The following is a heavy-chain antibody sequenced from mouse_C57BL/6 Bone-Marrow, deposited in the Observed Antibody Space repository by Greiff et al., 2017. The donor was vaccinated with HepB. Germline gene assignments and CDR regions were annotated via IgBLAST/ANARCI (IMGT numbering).Heavy chain of an antibody. CDR3: AKQAGKKIYYDYDDWYFDV. V-gene: IGHV2-9*01. CDR2: IWGGGST. CDR1: GFSLTSYG. Sequence: QVQLKESGPGLVAPSQSLSITCTVSGFSLTSYGVDWVRQPPGKGLEWLGVIWGGGSTNYNSALMSRLSISKDNSKSQVFLKMNSLQTDDTAMYYCAKQAGKKIYYDYDDWYFDVWGTGTTVTVSS. D-gene: IGHD2-4*01. J-gene: IGHJ1*03.